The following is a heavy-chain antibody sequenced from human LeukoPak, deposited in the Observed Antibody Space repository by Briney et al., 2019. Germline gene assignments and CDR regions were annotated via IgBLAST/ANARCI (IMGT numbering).Heavy chain of an antibody. CDR2: ISAYNGNT. CDR1: GYTFTSYG. J-gene: IGHJ3*02. CDR3: ARVGTFGVSKGSGGAFDI. D-gene: IGHD3-3*01. V-gene: IGHV1-18*01. Sequence: ASVKVSCKASGYTFTSYGISWVRQAPRQGLEWMGWISAYNGNTNYAQKLQGRVTMTTDTSTSTAYMELRSLRSDDTAVYYCARVGTFGVSKGSGGAFDIWGQGTMVTVSS.